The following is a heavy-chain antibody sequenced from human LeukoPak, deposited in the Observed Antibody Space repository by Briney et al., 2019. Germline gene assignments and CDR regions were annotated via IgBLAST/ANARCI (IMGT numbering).Heavy chain of an antibody. V-gene: IGHV3-11*01. D-gene: IGHD2-2*01. CDR1: GFTFSDYY. CDR3: ARSRVPAAIGYYFDY. J-gene: IGHJ4*02. Sequence: GGSLRLSCAASGFTFSDYYMSWIRQAPGKGLEWVSYISSSGSTIYYADSVKGQFTISRDNAKNSLYLQMNSLRAEDTAVYYCARSRVPAAIGYYFDYWGQGTLVTVSS. CDR2: ISSSGSTI.